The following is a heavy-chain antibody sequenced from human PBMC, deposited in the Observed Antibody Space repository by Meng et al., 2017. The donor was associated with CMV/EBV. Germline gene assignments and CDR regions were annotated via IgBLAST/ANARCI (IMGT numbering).Heavy chain of an antibody. D-gene: IGHD2-15*01. V-gene: IGHV1-2*02. CDR2: INPNSGGT. CDR3: ARSAPYCSGGSCFFY. Sequence: ASVKVSCKASGYTFTGYYMHWVRQAPGQGLEWMGWINPNSGGTNYAQKFQGRVTMTRDTSISTAYMELSRLRSDDTAVYYCARSAPYCSGGSCFFYWGQGTLVTVS. J-gene: IGHJ4*02. CDR1: GYTFTGYY.